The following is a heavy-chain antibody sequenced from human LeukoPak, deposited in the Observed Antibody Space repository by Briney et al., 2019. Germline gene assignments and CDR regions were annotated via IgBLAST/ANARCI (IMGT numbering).Heavy chain of an antibody. D-gene: IGHD5-24*01. CDR3: ARGGRRPGMDV. J-gene: IGHJ6*02. CDR2: IYYSGST. V-gene: IGHV4-59*12. Sequence: PSETLSLTCTVSGGSISSYYWSWIRQPPGKGLEWIGYIYYSGSTNYNPSLKSRVTISVDTSKNQFSLKLSSVTAADTAVYYCARGGRRPGMDVWGQGTTVTVSS. CDR1: GGSISSYY.